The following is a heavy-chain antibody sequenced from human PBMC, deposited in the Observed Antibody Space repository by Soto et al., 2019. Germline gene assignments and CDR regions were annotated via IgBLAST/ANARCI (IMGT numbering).Heavy chain of an antibody. Sequence: SETLSLTCTVSGGSISSYYWSWIRQPPGKGLEWIGYIYHIGSTYYNPSLKSRVTISVDRPKNQFSLKLSSVTAADTAVYYCAREAYYYGSGSGWFDPWGQGTLVNVSS. D-gene: IGHD3-10*01. CDR1: GGSISSYY. CDR2: IYHIGST. J-gene: IGHJ5*02. CDR3: AREAYYYGSGSGWFDP. V-gene: IGHV4-59*12.